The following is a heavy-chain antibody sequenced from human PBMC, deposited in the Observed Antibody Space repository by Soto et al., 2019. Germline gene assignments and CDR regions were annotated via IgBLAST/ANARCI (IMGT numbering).Heavy chain of an antibody. CDR2: IYYSGST. D-gene: IGHD1-26*01. CDR1: AGSIGTYC. J-gene: IGHJ4*02. Sequence: SETLSLTCAVSAGSIGTYCWSWIRQPPGKGLECIGDIYYSGSTIYNPSLKSRVSISVDTSKKQFSLKVTSVTAADTAVYYCARLNSGSFDYWGQGTRVTVYS. CDR3: ARLNSGSFDY. V-gene: IGHV4-59*01.